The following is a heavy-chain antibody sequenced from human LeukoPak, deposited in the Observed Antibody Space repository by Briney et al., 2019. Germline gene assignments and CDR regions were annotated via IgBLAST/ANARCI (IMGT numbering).Heavy chain of an antibody. Sequence: GGSLRLSCAASGFTFSSYSMNWVRQAPGKGLEGVSSISSSSSYIYYADSVRGRFTISRDNAKNSLYLQMNSLRAEDTAVYYCARGDSSSWYPYYYYGMDVWGKGTTVTVSS. CDR3: ARGDSSSWYPYYYYGMDV. D-gene: IGHD6-13*01. V-gene: IGHV3-21*01. J-gene: IGHJ6*04. CDR1: GFTFSSYS. CDR2: ISSSSSYI.